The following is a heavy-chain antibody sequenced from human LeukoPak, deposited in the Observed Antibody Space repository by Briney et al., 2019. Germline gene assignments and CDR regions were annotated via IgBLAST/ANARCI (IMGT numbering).Heavy chain of an antibody. J-gene: IGHJ5*02. Sequence: ASVKVSCKASGYTFTSYDINWVRQATGQGLEWMGWMNPNSGNTGYAQKFQGRVAITRNTSISTAYMELSSLRSEDTAVYYCARDSRGSGSYYGWFDPWGQGTLVTVSS. V-gene: IGHV1-8*03. CDR1: GYTFTSYD. CDR2: MNPNSGNT. D-gene: IGHD3-10*01. CDR3: ARDSRGSGSYYGWFDP.